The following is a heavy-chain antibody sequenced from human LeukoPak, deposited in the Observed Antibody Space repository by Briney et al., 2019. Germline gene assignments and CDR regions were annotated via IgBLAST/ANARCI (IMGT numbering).Heavy chain of an antibody. CDR2: ISGSGDHT. CDR1: GFTFSSYG. J-gene: IGHJ5*02. CDR3: ARDKGSYYSYNWFDP. D-gene: IGHD1-26*01. Sequence: GGSLRPSCAASGFTFSSYGMSWVRQAPGKGLEWVPAISGSGDHTYYADSVKGRFTISRDNSKNTLYLQMNSLRAEETAVYFCARDKGSYYSYNWFDPWGQGTLVTVSS. V-gene: IGHV3-23*01.